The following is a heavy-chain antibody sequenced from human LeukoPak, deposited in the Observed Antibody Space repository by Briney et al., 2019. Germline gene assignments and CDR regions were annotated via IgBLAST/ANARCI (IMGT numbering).Heavy chain of an antibody. CDR1: GGSFSGYY. D-gene: IGHD3-3*01. J-gene: IGHJ6*04. CDR3: ARVLPFLEWLPPPDV. Sequence: SETLSLTCAVYGGSFSGYYWSWIRQPPGKGLEWIGEINHSGSTNYNPSLKSRVTISVNTSKNQFSLKLSSVTAADTAVYYCARVLPFLEWLPPPDVWGKGTTVTVSS. CDR2: INHSGST. V-gene: IGHV4-34*01.